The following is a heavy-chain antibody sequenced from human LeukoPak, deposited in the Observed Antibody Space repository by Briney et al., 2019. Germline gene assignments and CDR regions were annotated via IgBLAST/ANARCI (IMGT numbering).Heavy chain of an antibody. D-gene: IGHD6-19*01. CDR2: ISSGGGSR. V-gene: IGHV3-23*01. J-gene: IGHJ4*02. CDR1: GFTFSSYA. CDR3: ARDRNHLSTAVAGAFDY. Sequence: GGSLRLSCAASGFTFSSYAMSWVRQAPGRGLVWVSRISSGGGSRGYADSVKGRFTISRDNAKTTLYLQMNSLRAEDTAVYYCARDRNHLSTAVAGAFDYWGQGTLVTVSS.